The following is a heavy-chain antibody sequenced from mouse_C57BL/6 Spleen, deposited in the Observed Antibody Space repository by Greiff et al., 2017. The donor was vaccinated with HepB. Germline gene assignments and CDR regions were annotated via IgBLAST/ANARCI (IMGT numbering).Heavy chain of an antibody. Sequence: EVKVVESGGDLVKPGGSLKLSCAASGFTFSSYGMSWVRQTPDKRLEWVATISSGGSYTYYPDSVKGRFTISRDNAKNTLYLQMSSLKAEDTAMYDCASYDYDRYFDVWGTGTTVTVSS. D-gene: IGHD2-4*01. CDR3: ASYDYDRYFDV. J-gene: IGHJ1*03. V-gene: IGHV5-6*01. CDR2: ISSGGSYT. CDR1: GFTFSSYG.